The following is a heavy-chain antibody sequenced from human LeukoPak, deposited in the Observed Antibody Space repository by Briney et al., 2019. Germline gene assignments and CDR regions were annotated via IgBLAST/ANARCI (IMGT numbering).Heavy chain of an antibody. J-gene: IGHJ4*02. V-gene: IGHV1-18*01. CDR3: ARAVPGVEFFDY. D-gene: IGHD2-2*01. Sequence: ASVKVSCKASGYTFSTYGISWVRQAPGQGLEWMGWISAYNGNTNYAQKLQGRVTMTTDTSTSTAYMELRSLRSDDTAVYYCARAVPGVEFFDYRGQGTLVTVSS. CDR2: ISAYNGNT. CDR1: GYTFSTYG.